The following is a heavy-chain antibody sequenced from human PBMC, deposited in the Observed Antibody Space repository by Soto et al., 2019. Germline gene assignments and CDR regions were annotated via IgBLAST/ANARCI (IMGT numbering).Heavy chain of an antibody. Sequence: EVQLAESGGGMIQPGGSLRLSCAASGFTVSSKYMTWVRQAPGKGLEWVSAIYGGGSTYYADSVKGRFTISRDNSNNTSDLQMTGLRAEDTAVYYCVQTTGWPGFDFWGQGTLVTVSS. CDR2: IYGGGST. D-gene: IGHD6-19*01. J-gene: IGHJ4*02. V-gene: IGHV3-53*01. CDR3: VQTTGWPGFDF. CDR1: GFTVSSKY.